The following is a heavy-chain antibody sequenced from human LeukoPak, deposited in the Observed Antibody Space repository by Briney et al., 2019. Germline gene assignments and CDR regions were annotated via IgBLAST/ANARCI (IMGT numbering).Heavy chain of an antibody. Sequence: PGRYLRLSCAASGFTFSSYGMHWVRQAPGKGLEWVAVIWYDGSNKYYADSVKGRFTISRDNSKNTLYLQMNSLRAEDTAVYYCASGTYYYDSSGYLDYWGQGTLVTVSS. J-gene: IGHJ4*02. D-gene: IGHD3-22*01. CDR2: IWYDGSNK. V-gene: IGHV3-33*01. CDR1: GFTFSSYG. CDR3: ASGTYYYDSSGYLDY.